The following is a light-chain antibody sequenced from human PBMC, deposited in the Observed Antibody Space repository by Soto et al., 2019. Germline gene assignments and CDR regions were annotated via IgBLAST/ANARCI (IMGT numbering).Light chain of an antibody. V-gene: IGKV3-11*01. Sequence: EIVLTQSPATLSLSPGERATLSCRASQSVSSYLAWYQQKPGQAPRLLIYDASNRATGIPARFSGSGSGTDFTLTISSLEPVDFAVYYCQQRSNWPRTFSQGTKVEIK. CDR3: QQRSNWPRT. CDR2: DAS. CDR1: QSVSSY. J-gene: IGKJ1*01.